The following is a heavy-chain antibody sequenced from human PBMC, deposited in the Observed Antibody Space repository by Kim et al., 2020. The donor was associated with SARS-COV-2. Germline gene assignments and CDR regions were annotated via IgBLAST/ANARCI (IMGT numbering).Heavy chain of an antibody. CDR3: ARSLDYDILTGYSGLDAFDI. V-gene: IGHV3-11*01. Sequence: RFTISGDNAKNSLYLQMNSLRAEDTAVYYCARSLDYDILTGYSGLDAFDIWGQGTMVTVSS. D-gene: IGHD3-9*01. J-gene: IGHJ3*02.